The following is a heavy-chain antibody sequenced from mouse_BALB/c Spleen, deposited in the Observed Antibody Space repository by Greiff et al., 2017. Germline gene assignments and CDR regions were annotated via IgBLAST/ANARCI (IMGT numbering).Heavy chain of an antibody. CDR3: ARDRGNWGLFAY. CDR2: ISSGGSYT. CDR1: GFTFSSYA. V-gene: IGHV5-9-4*01. D-gene: IGHD4-1*01. J-gene: IGHJ3*01. Sequence: EVKLVESGGGLVKPGGSLKLSCAASGFTFSSYAMSWVRQSPEKRLEWVAEISSGGSYTYYPDTVTGRFTISRDNAKNTLYLEMSSLRSEDTAMYYCARDRGNWGLFAYWGQGTLVTVSA.